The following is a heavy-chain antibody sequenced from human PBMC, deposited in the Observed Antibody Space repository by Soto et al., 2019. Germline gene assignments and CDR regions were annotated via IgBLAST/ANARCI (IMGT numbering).Heavy chain of an antibody. Sequence: QVQLVQSGAEVKKPGASVKVSCTASGYTFTSYGISWVRPAPGQGIERMGWISAYNGNTNYAQKLQGRVTMTTDTSKSTGYLELRSLRSDDTAVYYCASWERHDDFWSGYYTARNSGGWFDPWGQGTLGTVSS. V-gene: IGHV1-18*01. J-gene: IGHJ5*02. D-gene: IGHD3-3*01. CDR3: ASWERHDDFWSGYYTARNSGGWFDP. CDR1: GYTFTSYG. CDR2: ISAYNGNT.